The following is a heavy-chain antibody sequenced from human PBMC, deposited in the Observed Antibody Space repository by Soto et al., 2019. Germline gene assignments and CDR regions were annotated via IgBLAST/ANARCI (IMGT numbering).Heavy chain of an antibody. V-gene: IGHV1-2*04. CDR3: ARAETVAGSPDFDY. D-gene: IGHD6-19*01. J-gene: IGHJ4*02. CDR2: INPNSGGT. CDR1: GYTFTGYY. Sequence: ASVKVSCKASGYTFTGYYMHWVRQAPGQGLEWMGWINPNSGGTNYAQKFQGWVTMTRDTSISTAYMELSRLRSDDTAVYYCARAETVAGSPDFDYWGQGTLVTVSS.